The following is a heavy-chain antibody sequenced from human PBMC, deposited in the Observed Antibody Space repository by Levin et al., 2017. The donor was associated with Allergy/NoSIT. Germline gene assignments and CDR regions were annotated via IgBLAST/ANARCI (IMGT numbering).Heavy chain of an antibody. V-gene: IGHV3-23*01. D-gene: IGHD1/OR15-1a*01. J-gene: IGHJ4*02. CDR2: ISGSGDKT. CDR3: AKVDGNKNGADY. Sequence: ETLSLTCAASGFTFRNYAMTWVRQAPGNGLEWVSAISGSGDKTYYADSVKGRFTISRDNSKNTLYLQMNSLRAEDTATYYCAKVDGNKNGADYWGQGTLVTVSS. CDR1: GFTFRNYA.